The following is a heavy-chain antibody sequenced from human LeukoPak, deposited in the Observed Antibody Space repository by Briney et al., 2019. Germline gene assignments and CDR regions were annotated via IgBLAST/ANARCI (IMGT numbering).Heavy chain of an antibody. V-gene: IGHV3-30-3*01. CDR1: GFTFSSYA. D-gene: IGHD3-10*01. Sequence: PGGSLRLSCAASGFTFSSYAMHWVRQAPGKGLEWVAVISYDGSNKYYADSVKGRFTISRDNSKNTLYLQMNSLRAEDTAVYYCARDRRGVLLWFGEFLHWGQGTLVTVSS. J-gene: IGHJ4*02. CDR3: ARDRRGVLLWFGEFLH. CDR2: ISYDGSNK.